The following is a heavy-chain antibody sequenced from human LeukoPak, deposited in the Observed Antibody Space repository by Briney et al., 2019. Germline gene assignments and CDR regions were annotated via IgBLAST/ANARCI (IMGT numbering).Heavy chain of an antibody. V-gene: IGHV3-11*01. CDR2: SSSSGTTI. D-gene: IGHD3-22*01. CDR3: ASDYSGYLGYY. Sequence: PGGSLRLSCAASGFTFSDYYMSWIRQAPRKGLEWVSSSSSSGTTIYYADSVKGRFTISRDNAKNSLYLQMNSLRAEDTAVYYCASDYSGYLGYYWGQGTLVTVSS. J-gene: IGHJ4*02. CDR1: GFTFSDYY.